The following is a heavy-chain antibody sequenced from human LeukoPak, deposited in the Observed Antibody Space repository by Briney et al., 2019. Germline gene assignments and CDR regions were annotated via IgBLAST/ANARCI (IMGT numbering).Heavy chain of an antibody. J-gene: IGHJ4*02. CDR2: ISWNTGSI. CDR3: AKVYSYGSYYFDY. CDR1: GFTFDDYA. Sequence: GGSLRLSCAASGFTFDDYAMHWVRQAPGKGLEWFSGISWNTGSIGYADSVKGRFTISRDNAKNSLYLQMNSLRAEDTALYYCAKVYSYGSYYFDYWGQGTLVTVSS. V-gene: IGHV3-9*01. D-gene: IGHD5-18*01.